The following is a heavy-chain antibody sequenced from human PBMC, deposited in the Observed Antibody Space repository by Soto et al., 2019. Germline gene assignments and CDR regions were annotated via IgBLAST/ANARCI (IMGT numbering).Heavy chain of an antibody. CDR1: GGSISSYY. Sequence: SETLSLTCTVSGGSISSYYWSWIRQPPGKGLEWIGYMYYSGSTNYSPSLKSRVTISVDTSKNQFSLKLSSVTAADTAVYYCGGKNCDSSGYFDYWGQGTLVTVSS. CDR3: GGKNCDSSGYFDY. D-gene: IGHD3-22*01. V-gene: IGHV4-59*01. J-gene: IGHJ4*02. CDR2: MYYSGST.